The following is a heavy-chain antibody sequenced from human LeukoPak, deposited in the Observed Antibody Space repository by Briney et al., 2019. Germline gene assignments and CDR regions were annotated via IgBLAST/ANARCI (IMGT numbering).Heavy chain of an antibody. J-gene: IGHJ4*02. CDR3: ARLWSTSCRGGSCPHQPNS. CDR1: GFTFSSYSMN. CDR2: ICSSGSA. V-gene: IGHV4-39*01. D-gene: IGHD2-15*01. Sequence: GSLRLSCAASGFTFSSYSMNWVRQPPGKGLEWIGSICSSGSAYYNPSLKSRVTTSIDTSKNQFSLRLTSVTAADTAFYYCARLWSTSCRGGSCPHQPNSWGQGTLVTVSS.